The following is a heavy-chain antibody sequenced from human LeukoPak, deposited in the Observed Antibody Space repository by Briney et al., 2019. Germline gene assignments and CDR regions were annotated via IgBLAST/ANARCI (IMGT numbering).Heavy chain of an antibody. V-gene: IGHV3-53*01. Sequence: PGGSLILSCAASDFIVRSNYMTWVRQAPGKGLEWVSVIYNDGSAYYADSVRGRFTISRDTSKNTVYLQMNSLRAEDTAVYYCAIRGGPGSLDAFDIWGQGTMVTVSS. D-gene: IGHD1-14*01. CDR2: IYNDGSA. J-gene: IGHJ3*02. CDR3: AIRGGPGSLDAFDI. CDR1: DFIVRSNY.